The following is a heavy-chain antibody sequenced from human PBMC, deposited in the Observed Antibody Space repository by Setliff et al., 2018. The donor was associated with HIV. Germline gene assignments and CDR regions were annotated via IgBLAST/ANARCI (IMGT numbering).Heavy chain of an antibody. D-gene: IGHD6-6*01. Sequence: SETLSLTCAVYGGSFSGCYWSWIRQPPGKGLEWIGEINHSGSTNYNPSLKSRVTISVDTSKNQFSLKLSSVTAADTAVYYCATLHPEYSSSSRHYFDYWGQGTLVTVSS. CDR2: INHSGST. CDR1: GGSFSGCY. J-gene: IGHJ4*02. CDR3: ATLHPEYSSSSRHYFDY. V-gene: IGHV4-34*01.